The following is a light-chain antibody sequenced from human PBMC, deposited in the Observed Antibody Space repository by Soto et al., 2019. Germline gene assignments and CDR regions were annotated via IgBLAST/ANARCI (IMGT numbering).Light chain of an antibody. V-gene: IGKV3-20*01. CDR2: SAS. Sequence: VLTQSPDTLSLSPGEGGTLSCRASQHVPNGQLAWYHQKPGQAPRVLIHSASSRATGIPDRFTGSGSGTNFTLTITRLEPEDFGVYYCQQYSSLPRTFGQGTRVDIK. CDR1: QHVPNGQ. J-gene: IGKJ1*01. CDR3: QQYSSLPRT.